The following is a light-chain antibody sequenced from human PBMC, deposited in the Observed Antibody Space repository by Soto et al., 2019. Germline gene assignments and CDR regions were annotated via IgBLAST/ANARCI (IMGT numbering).Light chain of an antibody. Sequence: QSALTQPASVSGSPGQSITISCTGSSSDVGSYNLVSWYQQLPGEAPKLMIYKGSKRPSGVSNRFSGSKSGNTASLTISGLQAEDEADYYCCSFERSITLVFGGGTKVTVL. CDR3: CSFERSITLV. J-gene: IGLJ2*01. CDR2: KGS. V-gene: IGLV2-23*01. CDR1: SSDVGSYNL.